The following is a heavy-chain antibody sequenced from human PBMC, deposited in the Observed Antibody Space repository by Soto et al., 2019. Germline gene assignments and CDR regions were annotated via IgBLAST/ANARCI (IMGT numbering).Heavy chain of an antibody. Sequence: PSETLSLTCTVSGGSISSYYWSWIRQPPGKGLEWIGYIYNSGSTNYNPSLKSRVTISVDTSKNQFSLKLSSVTAADTAMYYCAIRAQLWYAFEIWGQGTMVTVSS. V-gene: IGHV4-59*01. CDR2: IYNSGST. CDR1: GGSISSYY. D-gene: IGHD1-1*01. J-gene: IGHJ3*02. CDR3: AIRAQLWYAFEI.